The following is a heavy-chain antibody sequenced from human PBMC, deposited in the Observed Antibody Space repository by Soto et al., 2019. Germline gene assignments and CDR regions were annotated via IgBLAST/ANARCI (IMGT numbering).Heavy chain of an antibody. Sequence: EVRLLESGGDLVRPGGSLRLSCAASGFSFSDSSMNWVRQVPGKGLEWVAFIDLSGTMTHYSESVKGRFTISKDKAKETVYLQMNSLRVEDAAVYYCTKARVPDGIWSFDYWGQGALVTVSS. J-gene: IGHJ4*02. D-gene: IGHD2-15*01. V-gene: IGHV3-23*05. CDR3: TKARVPDGIWSFDY. CDR2: IDLSGTMT. CDR1: GFSFSDSS.